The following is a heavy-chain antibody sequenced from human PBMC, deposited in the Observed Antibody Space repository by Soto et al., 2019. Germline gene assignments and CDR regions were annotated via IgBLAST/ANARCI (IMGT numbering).Heavy chain of an antibody. CDR3: AQRNYYASGSYYFYYFDY. Sequence: GGSLRLSCSASGFTFSSYAMSWVRQAPGKGLEWVSAISGSGGSTYYADSVKGRFTISRDNSKNTLYLQMNSLRAEDTAVYYCAQRNYYASGSYYFYYFDYWGQGTLVTVSS. J-gene: IGHJ4*02. CDR1: GFTFSSYA. V-gene: IGHV3-23*01. CDR2: ISGSGGST. D-gene: IGHD3-10*01.